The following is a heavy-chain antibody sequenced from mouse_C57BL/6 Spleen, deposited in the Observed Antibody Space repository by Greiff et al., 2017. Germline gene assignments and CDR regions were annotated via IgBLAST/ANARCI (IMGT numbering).Heavy chain of an antibody. Sequence: VQLTESGAELARPGASVKLSCKASGYTFTSYGISWVKQRTGQGLEWIGEIYPRSGNTYYNEKFKGKATLTADKSSSTAYMELRSLTSEDSAVYFCARYDYGSSLFAYWGQGTLVTVSA. V-gene: IGHV1-81*01. CDR3: ARYDYGSSLFAY. J-gene: IGHJ3*01. CDR2: IYPRSGNT. CDR1: GYTFTSYG. D-gene: IGHD1-1*01.